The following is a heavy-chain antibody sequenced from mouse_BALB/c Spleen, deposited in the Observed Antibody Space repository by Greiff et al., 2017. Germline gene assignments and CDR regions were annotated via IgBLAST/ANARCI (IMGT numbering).Heavy chain of an antibody. Sequence: VKLVESGAELAKPGASVKMSCKASGYTFTSYWMHWVKQRPGQGLEWIGYINPSTGYTEYNQKFKDKATLTADKSSSTAYMQLSSLTSEDSAVYYCARSPMDYWGQGTPVTVSS. CDR2: INPSTGYT. J-gene: IGHJ4*01. CDR1: GYTFTSYW. CDR3: ARSPMDY. V-gene: IGHV1-7*01.